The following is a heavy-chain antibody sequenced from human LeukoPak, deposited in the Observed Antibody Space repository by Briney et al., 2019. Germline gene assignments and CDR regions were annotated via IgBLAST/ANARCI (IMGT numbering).Heavy chain of an antibody. J-gene: IGHJ6*02. D-gene: IGHD3-22*01. Sequence: PGGSLRLSCAASGFTFSSYGMHWVRQAPGKGLEWVAVIWYDGSNKYYADSVKRRFTISRDNSKNTLYLQMTSLRAEETAVYYCARDQDYDSSGYTYYYYGMDVWGQGTTVTVSS. CDR3: ARDQDYDSSGYTYYYYGMDV. CDR1: GFTFSSYG. CDR2: IWYDGSNK. V-gene: IGHV3-33*01.